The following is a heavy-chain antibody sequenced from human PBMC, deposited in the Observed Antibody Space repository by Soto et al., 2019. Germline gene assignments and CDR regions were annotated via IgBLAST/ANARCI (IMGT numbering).Heavy chain of an antibody. CDR3: TRAPDTIFGVVIIRHYYYYGMDV. J-gene: IGHJ6*02. V-gene: IGHV3-49*05. CDR2: IRSKAYGGTT. D-gene: IGHD3-3*01. Sequence: EVQLVESGGGLVKPGRSLRLSCTASGFTFGDYAMSWFRQAPGKGLEWVGFIRSKAYGGTTEYAASVKGRFTISRDDSKSIAYLQMNSLKTEDTAVYYCTRAPDTIFGVVIIRHYYYYGMDVWGQGTTVTVSS. CDR1: GFTFGDYA.